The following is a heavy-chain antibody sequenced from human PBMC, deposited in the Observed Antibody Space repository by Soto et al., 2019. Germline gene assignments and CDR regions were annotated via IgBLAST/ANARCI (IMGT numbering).Heavy chain of an antibody. J-gene: IGHJ4*02. Sequence: QVQLVESGGGVVQPGRSLRLSCAASGFTFSSYAMHWVRQAPGKGLEWVAVISYDGSNKYYADSVKGRFTISRDNSKNTLYLQMNSLRAEDAAVYYCAGASDPDYGGNGGSLRGWGFDYWGQGTLVTVSS. D-gene: IGHD4-17*01. CDR1: GFTFSSYA. V-gene: IGHV3-30-3*01. CDR2: ISYDGSNK. CDR3: AGASDPDYGGNGGSLRGWGFDY.